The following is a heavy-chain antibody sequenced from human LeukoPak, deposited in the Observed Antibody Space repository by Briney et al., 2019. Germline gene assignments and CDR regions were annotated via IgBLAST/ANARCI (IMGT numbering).Heavy chain of an antibody. CDR3: ARDSGAGGSSPDY. Sequence: ASVKVSCKASGYTFTAYDMHWVRQAPGQGLEWMGWINPNSGGTNYAQKFQGRVTMTRDTSISTAYMELSRLRSDDTAVYYCARDSGAGGSSPDYWGQGTLVTVSS. V-gene: IGHV1-2*02. J-gene: IGHJ4*02. D-gene: IGHD3-10*01. CDR1: GYTFTAYD. CDR2: INPNSGGT.